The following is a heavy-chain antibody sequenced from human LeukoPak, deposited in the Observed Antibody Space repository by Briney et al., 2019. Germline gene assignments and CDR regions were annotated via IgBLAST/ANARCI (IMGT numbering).Heavy chain of an antibody. D-gene: IGHD2-2*01. CDR3: ARDSSGTKRAFDI. CDR1: GGSISSYS. CDR2: IYTSGST. J-gene: IGHJ3*02. V-gene: IGHV4-4*07. Sequence: PSETLSLTCTVSGGSISSYSWSWIRQPAGKGLEWIGRIYTSGSTNYNPSLKSRVTMSVDTSKNQFSLKLSSVTAADMAVYYCARDSSGTKRAFDIWGQGTMVTVSS.